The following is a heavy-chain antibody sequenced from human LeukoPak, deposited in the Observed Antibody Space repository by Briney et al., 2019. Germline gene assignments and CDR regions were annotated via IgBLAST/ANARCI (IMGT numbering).Heavy chain of an antibody. CDR1: GFTFSSYW. CDR2: INSDWSST. Sequence: QAGGSLRLSCAASGFTFSSYWMHWVRQAPGKGLVWVSRINSDWSSTSYADSVKGRFTISRDNAKNTLYLKMNSLRAEDTAVYYCARERIVGGPNVNYYYYYMDVWGKGTTVTVSS. V-gene: IGHV3-74*01. CDR3: ARERIVGGPNVNYYYYYMDV. J-gene: IGHJ6*03. D-gene: IGHD1-26*01.